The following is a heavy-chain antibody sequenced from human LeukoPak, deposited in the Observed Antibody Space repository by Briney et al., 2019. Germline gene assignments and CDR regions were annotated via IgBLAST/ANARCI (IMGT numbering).Heavy chain of an antibody. CDR3: AKDTGRRIFGVAYDAFDI. V-gene: IGHV3-30*02. D-gene: IGHD3-3*01. CDR2: IWYDGSNN. CDR1: GFTFSSYG. Sequence: GGSLRLSCAASGFTFSSYGMHWVRQAPGKGLEWVAVIWYDGSNNYYADSVKGRFTISRDNSKNTLYLQMNSLRPEDTAVYYCAKDTGRRIFGVAYDAFDIWGQGTMVTVSS. J-gene: IGHJ3*02.